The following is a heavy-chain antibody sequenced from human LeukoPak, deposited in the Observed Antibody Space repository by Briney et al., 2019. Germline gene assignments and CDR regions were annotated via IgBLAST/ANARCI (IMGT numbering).Heavy chain of an antibody. CDR3: ARGGYHHGFDI. D-gene: IGHD5-18*01. CDR2: IDNDVSDR. J-gene: IGHJ3*02. V-gene: IGHV3-74*01. Sequence: GGSLGPSCAASGVTFSRYWIPWVRQAPEKGLVWISRIDNDVSDRIYADSVKGRFIISRDNAKNTLYLQMNSLRAEDTAVYYCARGGYHHGFDIWGQGTMVTVSS. CDR1: GVTFSRYW.